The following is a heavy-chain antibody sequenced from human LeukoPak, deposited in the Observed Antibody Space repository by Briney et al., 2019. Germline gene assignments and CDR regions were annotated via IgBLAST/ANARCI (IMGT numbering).Heavy chain of an antibody. CDR2: ISYDGSNK. J-gene: IGHJ4*02. CDR3: AKAEYKGYFDY. D-gene: IGHD1-1*01. V-gene: IGHV3-30*18. CDR1: GFTFSSYG. Sequence: GGSLRLSCAASGFTFSSYGMHWVRQAPGKGLEWVAVISYDGSNKYYADSVKGRLTISRDNSKNTLYLQMNSLRAEDTAVYYCAKAEYKGYFDYWGQGTLVTVSS.